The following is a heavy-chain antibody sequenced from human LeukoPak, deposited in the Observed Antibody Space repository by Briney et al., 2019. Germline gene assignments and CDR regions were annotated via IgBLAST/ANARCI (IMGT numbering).Heavy chain of an antibody. CDR3: AREVRAAAGHNWLDP. CDR1: VYTFSGYY. V-gene: IGHV1-69*04. Sequence: AVKVSCKASVYTFSGYYIHWVRQAPGQGLEWMGRIIPIFGIANYAQKFQGRVTINADKSTRTAYMALSSLRSEDTAVYYCAREVRAAAGHNWLDPWGQGTLVTVSS. D-gene: IGHD6-13*01. J-gene: IGHJ5*02. CDR2: IIPIFGIA.